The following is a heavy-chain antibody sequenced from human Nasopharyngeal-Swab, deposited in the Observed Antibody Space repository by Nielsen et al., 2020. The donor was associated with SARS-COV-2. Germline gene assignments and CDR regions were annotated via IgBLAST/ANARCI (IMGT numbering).Heavy chain of an antibody. V-gene: IGHV3-30*18. D-gene: IGHD3-10*01. CDR3: AKDEMIRGVIGGSYFDS. Sequence: GESPKISCAASGFTFNSYGMHWVRQAPGKGLEWVALISYDGNDKSYGDSVKGRFTISRDNSKNTLYLQMNSLRAEDTAVYYCAKDEMIRGVIGGSYFDSWGQGTLVTVSS. J-gene: IGHJ4*02. CDR2: ISYDGNDK. CDR1: GFTFNSYG.